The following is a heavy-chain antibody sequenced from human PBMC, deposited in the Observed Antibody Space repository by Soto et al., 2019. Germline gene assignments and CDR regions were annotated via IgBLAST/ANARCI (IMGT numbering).Heavy chain of an antibody. V-gene: IGHV3-15*01. D-gene: IGHD5-18*01. Sequence: GGSLRLSCAASGFTFSNAWMSWVRQAPGKGLEWVGHIKSKTDGGTTDYAAPVKGRFTISRDDSKNTLYLQMNSLKTEDTAVYYCTSRGYSYGFDYWGQGTLVTVSS. J-gene: IGHJ4*02. CDR1: GFTFSNAW. CDR3: TSRGYSYGFDY. CDR2: IKSKTDGGTT.